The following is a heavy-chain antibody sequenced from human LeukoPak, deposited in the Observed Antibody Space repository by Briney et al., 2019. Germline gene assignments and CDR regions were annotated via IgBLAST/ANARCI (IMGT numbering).Heavy chain of an antibody. Sequence: PGGSLRLSCAASGFTFSSYWMSWVRQAPGKGLEWVSYISSSRRTISYADSVKGRFTISRDNAKNSLYLQMNSLRAEDTAVYYCARSSRELGGYAPWELMPPFDYWGQGTLVTVSS. CDR1: GFTFSSYW. D-gene: IGHD1-7*01. CDR3: ARSSRELGGYAPWELMPPFDY. V-gene: IGHV3-48*01. CDR2: ISSSRRTI. J-gene: IGHJ4*02.